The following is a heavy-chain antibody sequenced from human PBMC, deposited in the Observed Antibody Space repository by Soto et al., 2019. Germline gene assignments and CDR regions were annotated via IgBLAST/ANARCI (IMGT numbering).Heavy chain of an antibody. CDR2: ISYDGSNK. CDR3: AKKPMGSSSSQIDY. V-gene: IGHV3-30*18. J-gene: IGHJ4*02. D-gene: IGHD6-6*01. Sequence: QVQLVESGGGVVQPGRSLRLSCAASGFTFSDYGMHWVRQAPGKELEWVAVISYDGSNKYYADSVKGRFTISRDNSKNTLYLQMNSLRAEDTAVYYCAKKPMGSSSSQIDYWGQGTLVTVSS. CDR1: GFTFSDYG.